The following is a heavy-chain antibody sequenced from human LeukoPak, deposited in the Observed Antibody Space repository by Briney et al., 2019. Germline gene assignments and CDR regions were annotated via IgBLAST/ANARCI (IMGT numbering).Heavy chain of an antibody. J-gene: IGHJ5*02. CDR3: ARERSGYSYYH. CDR2: IYYSGST. V-gene: IGHV4-39*01. Sequence: SETLSLTCTVSGGSISSSSYYWGWIRQPPGKGLEWIGSIYYSGSTYYNPSLKSRVTISVDTSKNQFSLKLSSVTAADPAVYYCARERSGYSYYHWGQGTLVTVSS. D-gene: IGHD5-18*01. CDR1: GGSISSSSYY.